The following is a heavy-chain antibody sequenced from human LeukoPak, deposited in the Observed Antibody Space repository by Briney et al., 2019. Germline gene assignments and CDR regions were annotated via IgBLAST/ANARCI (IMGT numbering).Heavy chain of an antibody. Sequence: ASETLSLTCTVSDYSISSGDYWGWIRQPPGKGLEWLGSIYHSRSTYYNPSLKSRVTISVDTSKNQFSLKLSSVTAADTAVYYCARESSGSYSTDYWGQGTLVTVSS. CDR2: IYHSRST. CDR1: DYSISSGDY. CDR3: ARESSGSYSTDY. J-gene: IGHJ4*02. D-gene: IGHD1-26*01. V-gene: IGHV4-38-2*02.